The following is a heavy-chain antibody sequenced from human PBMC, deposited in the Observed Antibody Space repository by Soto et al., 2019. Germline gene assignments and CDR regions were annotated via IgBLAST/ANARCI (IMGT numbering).Heavy chain of an antibody. D-gene: IGHD3-3*01. V-gene: IGHV4-30-4*01. Sequence: QVQLQESGPGLVKPSQTLSLTCTVSGASISSGDYYWTWIRQPPGKVLEWIGYIYYSGTTYYNPSLKRRVSISLDTSKNRFSLKLSSVTAADTGVYYCALRFGTAWGQGTTVTVSS. CDR3: ALRFGTA. J-gene: IGHJ6*02. CDR1: GASISSGDYY. CDR2: IYYSGTT.